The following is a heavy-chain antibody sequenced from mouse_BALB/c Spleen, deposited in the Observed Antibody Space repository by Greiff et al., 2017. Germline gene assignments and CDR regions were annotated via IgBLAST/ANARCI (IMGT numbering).Heavy chain of an antibody. Sequence: EVQLVESGGDLVKPGGSLKLSCAASGFTFSSYGMSWVRQTPDKRLEWVATISSGGSYTYYPDSVKGRFTISRDNAKNTLYLQMSSLKSEDTAMYYCARRDYGKAMDYWGQGTSVTVSS. CDR1: GFTFSSYG. J-gene: IGHJ4*01. D-gene: IGHD2-1*01. CDR2: ISSGGSYT. V-gene: IGHV5-6*01. CDR3: ARRDYGKAMDY.